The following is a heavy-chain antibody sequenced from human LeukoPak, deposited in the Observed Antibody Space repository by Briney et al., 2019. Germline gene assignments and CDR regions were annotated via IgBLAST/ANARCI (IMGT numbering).Heavy chain of an antibody. V-gene: IGHV1-18*01. J-gene: IGHJ4*02. CDR1: GGTFSSYA. CDR3: ARVGNWGQEGLN. Sequence: ASVKVSCKASGGTFSSYAISWVRQAPGQGLEWMGWISAYNGNTNYAQKLQGRVTMTTDTSTSTAYMELRSLRSDDTAVYYCARVGNWGQEGLNWGQGTLVTVSS. D-gene: IGHD7-27*01. CDR2: ISAYNGNT.